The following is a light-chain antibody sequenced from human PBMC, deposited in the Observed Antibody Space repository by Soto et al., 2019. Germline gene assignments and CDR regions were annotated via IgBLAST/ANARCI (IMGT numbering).Light chain of an antibody. CDR3: QQYGSSRWT. J-gene: IGKJ1*01. CDR2: GAS. Sequence: ENVLTQSPDILSLSPGQRATLSCRATQSVASNYLAWYQQKPGQAPRLLIFGASNRATGILDRFSGSGSGTVFTLLISRLEPEDFAVYYCQQYGSSRWTFGQGTKVEIK. V-gene: IGKV3-20*01. CDR1: QSVASNY.